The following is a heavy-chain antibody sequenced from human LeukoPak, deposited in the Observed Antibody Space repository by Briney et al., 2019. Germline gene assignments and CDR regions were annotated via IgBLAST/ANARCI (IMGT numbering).Heavy chain of an antibody. J-gene: IGHJ4*02. Sequence: ASVKVSCKASGYTFSDYDVNWVRQATGQGLEWMGWMNPNSGNTGYAQKFQGRVTMTRNTSISTAYMELSSLRSEDTAVYYCARDIGGIYDSSGYYFDYWGQGTLVTVSS. D-gene: IGHD3-22*01. V-gene: IGHV1-8*01. CDR1: GYTFSDYD. CDR3: ARDIGGIYDSSGYYFDY. CDR2: MNPNSGNT.